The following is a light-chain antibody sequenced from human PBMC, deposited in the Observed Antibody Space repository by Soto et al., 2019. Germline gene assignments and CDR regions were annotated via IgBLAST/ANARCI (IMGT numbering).Light chain of an antibody. J-gene: IGKJ1*01. Sequence: TLSPSHGARDTLSCRASQRLTNKSLAWYQQKPGQAPRLLYDGSSKRTSGIPRLSGSGAGAAVTLTISSLQAQDFAAYYCHQYYSYPGTFGQGTKVDIK. CDR3: HQYYSYPGT. V-gene: IGKV3D-15*01. CDR2: GSS. CDR1: QRLTNKS.